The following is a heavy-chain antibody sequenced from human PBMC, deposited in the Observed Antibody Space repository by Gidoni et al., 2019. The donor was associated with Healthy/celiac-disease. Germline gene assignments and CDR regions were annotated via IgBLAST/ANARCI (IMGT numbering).Heavy chain of an antibody. CDR2: IYYSGST. V-gene: IGHV4-31*03. CDR3: ASPNPTKYYDFWSGVDAFDI. D-gene: IGHD3-3*01. CDR1: GCSISSGGYY. Sequence: QVQLQESGPGLVKPSQTLSLTCTVSGCSISSGGYYWSWIRQHPGKGLEWIGYIYYSGSTYYNPSLKSRVTISVDTSKNQFSLKLSSVTAADTAVYYCASPNPTKYYDFWSGVDAFDIWGQGTMVTVSS. J-gene: IGHJ3*02.